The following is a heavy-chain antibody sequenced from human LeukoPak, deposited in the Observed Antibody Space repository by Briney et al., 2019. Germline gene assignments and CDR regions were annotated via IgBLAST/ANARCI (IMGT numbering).Heavy chain of an antibody. Sequence: PGGSLRLSCAASGFTFNNYAMYWVRQAPGKGLEWVSSISGSGGSTYYADSVRGRFTISRDNSKNTLYLQMNSLRAEDTAVYYCAIPHHGRTCGLYDYWGQGTLVTVSS. J-gene: IGHJ4*02. D-gene: IGHD3-16*01. CDR1: GFTFNNYA. V-gene: IGHV3-23*01. CDR2: ISGSGGST. CDR3: AIPHHGRTCGLYDY.